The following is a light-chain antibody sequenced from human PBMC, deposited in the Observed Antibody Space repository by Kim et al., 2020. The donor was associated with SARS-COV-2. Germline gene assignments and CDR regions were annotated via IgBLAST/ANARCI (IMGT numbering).Light chain of an antibody. Sequence: SSRERAPPPCRGSPRCKSHLAWYQQKTGQASRLLIHSGATRATCIPAGFSGSGSETEFTLTINNLQSEDFAVYYCQQYNNWPQTFGQGTKVDIK. CDR1: PRCKSH. V-gene: IGKV3-15*01. CDR3: QQYNNWPQT. CDR2: SGA. J-gene: IGKJ1*01.